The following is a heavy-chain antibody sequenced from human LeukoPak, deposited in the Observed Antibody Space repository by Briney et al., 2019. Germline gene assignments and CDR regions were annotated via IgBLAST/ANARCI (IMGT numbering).Heavy chain of an antibody. CDR3: ARRAAVVGPSYYFDN. Sequence: GASVKVSCKASGYTFTSYGIGWVRQAPGQGLEWMGWISADKTNTNYAQNLQGRVTVTTDTSTSTAYMELRSLRSDDTAVYYCARRAAVVGPSYYFDNWGQGTLITVSS. CDR1: GYTFTSYG. CDR2: ISADKTNT. V-gene: IGHV1-18*01. J-gene: IGHJ4*02. D-gene: IGHD6-19*01.